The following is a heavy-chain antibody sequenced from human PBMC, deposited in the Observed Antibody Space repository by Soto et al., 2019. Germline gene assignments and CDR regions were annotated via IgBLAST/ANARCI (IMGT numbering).Heavy chain of an antibody. CDR1: GVSIHNSHSF. D-gene: IGHD2-21*02. J-gene: IGHJ4*02. CDR2: VYYSGGA. V-gene: IGHV4-39*07. CDR3: ARSPNLLYCGGDCSSRFDF. Sequence: ASVTLCLTCSVSGVSIHNSHSFWGWIRQPPGKGLEFIGTVYYSGGAHYNPSLKSRVTISVDTSKNQFSLKLSSVTAADTAVYYCARSPNLLYCGGDCSSRFDFWGQGSLVTVSS.